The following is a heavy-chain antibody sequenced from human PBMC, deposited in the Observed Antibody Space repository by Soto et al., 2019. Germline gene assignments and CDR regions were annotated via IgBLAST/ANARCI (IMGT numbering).Heavy chain of an antibody. Sequence: QVQLQESGPGLVRPSQTLSLTCTVSGGSIRSGGYYWTWIRQHPGKGLEWIGYIYNTGRTYYNPSLKSRVTMSVDKSENQFSLSLTSVTAADTAVYYCARDGGSTPVVYFQHWGQGTQVSVSS. CDR2: IYNTGRT. CDR3: ARDGGSTPVVYFQH. D-gene: IGHD2-21*01. V-gene: IGHV4-31*03. CDR1: GGSIRSGGYY. J-gene: IGHJ1*01.